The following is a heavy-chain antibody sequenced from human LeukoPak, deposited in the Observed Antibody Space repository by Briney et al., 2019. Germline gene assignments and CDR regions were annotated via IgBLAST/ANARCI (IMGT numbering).Heavy chain of an antibody. CDR3: ALVWDYYGSGSYSFDY. CDR2: IYYSGST. CDR1: GGSISSGDYY. D-gene: IGHD3-10*01. Sequence: PSETLSLTCTVSGGSISSGDYYWSWIRQPPGKGLEWIGYIYYSGSTYYNPSLKSRVTISVDTSKNQFSLKLSSVTAAGTAVYYCALVWDYYGSGSYSFDYWGQGTLVTVSS. V-gene: IGHV4-30-4*01. J-gene: IGHJ4*02.